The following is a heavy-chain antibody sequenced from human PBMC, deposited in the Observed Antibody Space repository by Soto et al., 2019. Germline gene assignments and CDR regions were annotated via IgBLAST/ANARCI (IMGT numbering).Heavy chain of an antibody. Sequence: SETLSLTCTVSGGSISSSSHHWGWIRQPPGKGLESIGTLDYSGSTYYNPSLKSRVTISVDTSKNQFSLKLSSVTAADTAVYYCARVGRDGYTLDYWGQGTLVTVSS. J-gene: IGHJ4*02. D-gene: IGHD5-12*01. CDR2: LDYSGST. CDR1: GGSISSSSHH. CDR3: ARVGRDGYTLDY. V-gene: IGHV4-39*07.